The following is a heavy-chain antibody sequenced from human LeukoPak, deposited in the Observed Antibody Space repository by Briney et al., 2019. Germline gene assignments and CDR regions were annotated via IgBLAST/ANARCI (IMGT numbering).Heavy chain of an antibody. CDR3: AKGPEQWLVREVDY. V-gene: IGHV3-9*01. J-gene: IGHJ4*02. D-gene: IGHD6-19*01. CDR2: ISWNSGSI. Sequence: PGGSLRLSCAASGFTFDDYAMHWVRQAPGKGLEWVSGISWNSGSIGYADSVKGRFTISRDNAKNSLYLQMNSLRAEDTALYYCAKGPEQWLVREVDYWGQGTLVTVSS. CDR1: GFTFDDYA.